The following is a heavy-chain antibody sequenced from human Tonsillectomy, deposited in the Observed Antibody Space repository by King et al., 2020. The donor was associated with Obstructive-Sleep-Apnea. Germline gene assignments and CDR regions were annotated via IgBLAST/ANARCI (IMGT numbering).Heavy chain of an antibody. D-gene: IGHD6-19*01. J-gene: IGHJ4*02. Sequence: AQLVQSGAEVKKPGASVKVSCKASGYTFTGDYMYWVRQAPGQGLEWMGWINPNSGATNSAQKFQGRVTMTRDTSSSTAYMEVSRLTSDDTAVYYCARFKAVAGADYWGQGTLVTVSS. V-gene: IGHV1-2*02. CDR3: ARFKAVAGADY. CDR2: INPNSGAT. CDR1: GYTFTGDY.